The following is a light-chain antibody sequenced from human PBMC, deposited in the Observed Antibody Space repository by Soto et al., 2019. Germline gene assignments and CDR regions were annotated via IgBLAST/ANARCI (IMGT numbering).Light chain of an antibody. Sequence: EIVLTQSPGTLSLSPGERATLSCRASQSVSSSYLAWYQQKPGQAPRLLVYGASSRATGIPDRFSGSGAGTDVTRTISRVEPEDFAVYYCQHYGSSPFTFGPGTRVDIK. CDR3: QHYGSSPFT. CDR1: QSVSSSY. J-gene: IGKJ3*01. CDR2: GAS. V-gene: IGKV3-20*01.